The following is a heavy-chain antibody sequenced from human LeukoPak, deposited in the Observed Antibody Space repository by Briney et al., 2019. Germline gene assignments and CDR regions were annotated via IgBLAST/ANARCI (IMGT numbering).Heavy chain of an antibody. J-gene: IGHJ6*02. CDR2: MNPNSGNT. CDR3: ARGRTSYYPLYYCYYYGMDV. CDR1: GYTFTSYD. V-gene: IGHV1-8*01. Sequence: ASVKVSYKASGYTFTSYDINWVRQATGQGLEWMGWMNPNSGNTGYAQKFQGRVTMTRNTSISTAYMELSSLRSEDTAVYYCARGRTSYYPLYYCYYYGMDVWGQGTTVTVSS. D-gene: IGHD3-10*01.